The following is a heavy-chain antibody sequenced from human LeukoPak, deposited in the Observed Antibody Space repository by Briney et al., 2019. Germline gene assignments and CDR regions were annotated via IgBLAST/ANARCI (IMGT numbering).Heavy chain of an antibody. V-gene: IGHV1-46*01. CDR1: GYTFTSYY. Sequence: ASVKVSCKASGYTFTSYYMHWVRQAPGQGLEWMGIINPSGGSTSYAQKFQGRVTMTRDTSTSTVYMELSSLRSEDTAVYYCARCPPSLMVRGVIDPHFDYWGQGTLVTVSS. D-gene: IGHD3-10*01. CDR2: INPSGGST. J-gene: IGHJ4*02. CDR3: ARCPPSLMVRGVIDPHFDY.